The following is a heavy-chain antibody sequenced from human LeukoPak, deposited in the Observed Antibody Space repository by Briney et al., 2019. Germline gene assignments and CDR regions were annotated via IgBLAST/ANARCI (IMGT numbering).Heavy chain of an antibody. J-gene: IGHJ4*02. CDR3: ARVRGEVAFDY. CDR1: GGSISSYY. CDR2: IYYSGST. V-gene: IGHV4-59*12. Sequence: SETLSLTCTVSGGSISSYYWSWIRQPPGKGLEWIGYIYYSGSTNYNPSLKSRVTISVDTSKNQFSLKLSSVTAADTAVYYCARVRGEVAFDYWGQGTLVTVSS. D-gene: IGHD3-10*01.